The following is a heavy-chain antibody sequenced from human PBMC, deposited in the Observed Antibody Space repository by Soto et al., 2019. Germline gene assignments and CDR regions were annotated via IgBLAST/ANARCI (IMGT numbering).Heavy chain of an antibody. D-gene: IGHD3-22*01. V-gene: IGHV4-31*03. J-gene: IGHJ3*02. CDR3: ARETYDSSGYGAFDI. CDR1: GGSISSGGYY. CDR2: IYYSGST. Sequence: SETLSLTCTVSGGSISSGGYYWSWIRQHPGKGLEWIGYIYYSGSTYYNPSLKSRVTISVDTSKNQFSLKLSSVTAADTAVYYCARETYDSSGYGAFDIWGQGTMVIVSS.